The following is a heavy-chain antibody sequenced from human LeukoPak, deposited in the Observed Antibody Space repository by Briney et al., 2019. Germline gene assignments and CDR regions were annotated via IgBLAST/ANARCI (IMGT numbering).Heavy chain of an antibody. J-gene: IGHJ4*02. Sequence: GGSLRLSCTASTFSLSDYEINWVRQAPGKGLEWVSYINTGSSSIYYADSLKGRFTISRDDAKNSVYLQLNSLRAEDTALYYCARETSHCGGDCYDYWGQGTLVTVSS. V-gene: IGHV3-48*03. D-gene: IGHD2-21*01. CDR1: TFSLSDYE. CDR3: ARETSHCGGDCYDY. CDR2: INTGSSSI.